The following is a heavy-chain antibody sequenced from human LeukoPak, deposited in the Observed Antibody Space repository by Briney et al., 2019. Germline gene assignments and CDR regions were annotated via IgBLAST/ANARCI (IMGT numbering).Heavy chain of an antibody. J-gene: IGHJ5*02. CDR3: ARGEWELQFDP. V-gene: IGHV1-69*13. CDR1: GGTFSSYA. D-gene: IGHD1-26*01. CDR2: IIPIFGTA. Sequence: ASEKVSCKASGGTFSSYAISWVRQAPGQGLEWMGGIIPIFGTANYAQKFQGRVTITADESTSTAYMELSSLRSEDTAVYYCARGEWELQFDPWGQGTPVTVSS.